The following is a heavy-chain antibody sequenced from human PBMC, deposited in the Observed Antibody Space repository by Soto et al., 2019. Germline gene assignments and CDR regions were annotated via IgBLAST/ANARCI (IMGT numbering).Heavy chain of an antibody. CDR1: GGSISSGGYY. J-gene: IGHJ4*02. CDR3: ARDPCIIRCPDY. V-gene: IGHV4-31*03. Sequence: SETLSLTCTVSGGSISSGGYYWSWIRQHPGKGLEWIGYIYYSGSTYYNPSLKSRVTISVDTSKNQFSLKLSSVTAADTAVYYCARDPCIIRCPDYWGQGTLVTVSS. CDR2: IYYSGST. D-gene: IGHD2-15*01.